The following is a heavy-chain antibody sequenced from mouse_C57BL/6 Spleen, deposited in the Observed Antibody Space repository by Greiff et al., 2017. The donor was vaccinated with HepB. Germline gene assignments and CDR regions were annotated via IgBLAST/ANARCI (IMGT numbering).Heavy chain of an antibody. CDR3: ARNNYGSSYDFDY. J-gene: IGHJ2*01. Sequence: EVMLVESGGGLVKPGGSLKLSCAASGFTFSDYGMHWVRQAPEKGLEWVAYISSGSSTIYYADTVKGRFTISRDNAKNTLFLQMTSLRSEDTAMYYCARNNYGSSYDFDYWGQGTTLTVSS. D-gene: IGHD1-1*01. CDR2: ISSGSSTI. V-gene: IGHV5-17*01. CDR1: GFTFSDYG.